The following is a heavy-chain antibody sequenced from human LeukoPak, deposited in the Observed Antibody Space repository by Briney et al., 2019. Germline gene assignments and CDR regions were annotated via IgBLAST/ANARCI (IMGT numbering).Heavy chain of an antibody. Sequence: PGGSLRLSCAASGFTFSSFWIYWVRHAPGKGLVWVSRIRSDGGETLYVDSVKGRFTISRDNAKNTLYLQMNSLRAEDTAVYCCARVRMGDDFNPFDYWGQGTLVTVSS. CDR3: ARVRMGDDFNPFDY. J-gene: IGHJ4*02. CDR2: IRSDGGET. V-gene: IGHV3-74*01. CDR1: GFTFSSFW. D-gene: IGHD3-16*01.